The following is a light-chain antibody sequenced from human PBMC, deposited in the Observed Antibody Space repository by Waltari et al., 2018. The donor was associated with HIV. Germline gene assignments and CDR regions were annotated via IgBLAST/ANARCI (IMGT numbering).Light chain of an antibody. CDR3: QLRSNWPPTLT. V-gene: IGKV3-11*01. J-gene: IGKJ1*01. Sequence: EIVLTQSPATLSLSPGERATLSCRASQSVSTYLAWYQQKPGQAPRLLIYDVSNRATGIPARFSGSGSGTDFTLTISSLEPEDFAVYYCQLRSNWPPTLTFGQGTKVEIK. CDR1: QSVSTY. CDR2: DVS.